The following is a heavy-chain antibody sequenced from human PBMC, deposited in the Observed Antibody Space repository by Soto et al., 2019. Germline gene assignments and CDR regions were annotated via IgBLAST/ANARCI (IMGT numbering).Heavy chain of an antibody. Sequence: EVQLVESGGGLVKPGGSLRLSCAASGFTFRSFTMNWVRQAPGKGLEWVSTISSNSAYIYYTDALRGRFTISRDNAKNSLHRQMNSLRAEDTAVYYCTRDASRDSSARGWFDPLGPGTLVTVSS. V-gene: IGHV3-21*02. D-gene: IGHD6-13*01. CDR1: GFTFRSFT. CDR2: ISSNSAYI. CDR3: TRDASRDSSARGWFDP. J-gene: IGHJ5*02.